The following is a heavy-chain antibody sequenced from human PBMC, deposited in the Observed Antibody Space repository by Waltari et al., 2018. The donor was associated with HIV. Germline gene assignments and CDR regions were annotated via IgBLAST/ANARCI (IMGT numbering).Heavy chain of an antibody. CDR1: GYTFGDYE. CDR3: TRGMVIGY. D-gene: IGHD2-21*01. J-gene: IGHJ4*02. CDR2: RRTKSKGETT. Sequence: EVAMVESGGNLVQPGRSLRLSCRGSGYTFGDYEVSWFRQAPGKGVEWVGFRRTKSKGETTEYAASVRGRFIFSRDDSKSIAYLEMNSLKPEDTAMYYCTRGMVIGYWGQGTRVTVSS. V-gene: IGHV3-49*03.